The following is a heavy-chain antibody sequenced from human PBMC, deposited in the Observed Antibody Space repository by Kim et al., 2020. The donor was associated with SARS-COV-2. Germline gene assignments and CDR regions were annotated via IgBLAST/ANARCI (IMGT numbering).Heavy chain of an antibody. Sequence: GRFTISRDDSKSIAYLQMNSLKTEDTAVYYCTRTYYDFWSGYPNDDAFDIWGQGTMVTVSS. V-gene: IGHV3-49*02. J-gene: IGHJ3*02. D-gene: IGHD3-3*01. CDR3: TRTYYDFWSGYPNDDAFDI.